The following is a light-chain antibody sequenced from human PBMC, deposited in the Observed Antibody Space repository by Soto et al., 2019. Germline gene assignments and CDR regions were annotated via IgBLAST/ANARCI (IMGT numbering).Light chain of an antibody. CDR2: AAS. J-gene: IGKJ2*02. CDR1: QSVDNY. V-gene: IGKV3-11*01. CDR3: QQRREWPRT. Sequence: EIVLTQSPATLSLSPGERATLSCRASQSVDNYLAWHQQKPGQAPRLLIYAASIRATGIPARFSGSVSGTDFTLTISSLEPEDFAVYYCQQRREWPRTFGQGTKLEIK.